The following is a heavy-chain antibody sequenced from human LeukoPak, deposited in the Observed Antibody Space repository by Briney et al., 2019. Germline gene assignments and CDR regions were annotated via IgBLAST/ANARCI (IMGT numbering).Heavy chain of an antibody. CDR1: GFTFSSYA. CDR3: AKNRGRYYHSYYMDV. J-gene: IGHJ6*03. D-gene: IGHD1-14*01. CDR2: GGSGGSK. V-gene: IGHV3-23*01. Sequence: GGSLRLSCATSGFTFSSYAMSWVRQTPGKGLEWVSNGGSGGSKYYADSVKARFTISRDNSKSTVYLQMNSLTAEDTAVYYCAKNRGRYYHSYYMDVWGKGTTVIVSS.